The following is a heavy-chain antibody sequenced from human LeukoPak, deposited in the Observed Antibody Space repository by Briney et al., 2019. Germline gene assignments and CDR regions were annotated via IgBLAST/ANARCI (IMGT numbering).Heavy chain of an antibody. CDR2: ISESGGST. J-gene: IGHJ4*02. Sequence: GGSLRLSCAASGFTFSSYSMNWVRQAPGKGLEWVSGISESGGSTYYADSVKGRFTSSRDNSKNTLYLQMNNLRAEDTAAYYCAKGSFWGQGTLVTVSS. D-gene: IGHD3-10*01. V-gene: IGHV3-23*01. CDR3: AKGSF. CDR1: GFTFSSYS.